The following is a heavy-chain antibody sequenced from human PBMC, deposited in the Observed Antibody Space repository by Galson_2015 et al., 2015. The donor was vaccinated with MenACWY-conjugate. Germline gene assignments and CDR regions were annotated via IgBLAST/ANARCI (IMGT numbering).Heavy chain of an antibody. J-gene: IGHJ3*01. CDR2: ISGSGAST. D-gene: IGHD1-14*01. Sequence: SLRLSCAASGSTLSSNALSWVRQAPGKGLEWVSVISGSGASTYYADFVKGRFNISRDNSKNTVYLQMNSLRADDTAVYYCAKGVRSGNLNAFDVWGHGTMVTVSS. V-gene: IGHV3-23*01. CDR1: GSTLSSNA. CDR3: AKGVRSGNLNAFDV.